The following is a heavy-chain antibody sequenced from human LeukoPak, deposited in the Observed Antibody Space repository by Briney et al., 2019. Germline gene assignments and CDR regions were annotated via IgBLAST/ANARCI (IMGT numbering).Heavy chain of an antibody. CDR1: GGSFSGYY. D-gene: IGHD6-6*01. Sequence: SETLSLTCAVYGGSFSGYYWSWIRQPPGKGLEWIGEINHSGSTNYNPSLKSRVTISVDTSKNQFSLKLSSVTAADTAVYYCARGQLRSIAARGWFDPWGQGTLVTVSS. V-gene: IGHV4-34*01. CDR2: INHSGST. J-gene: IGHJ5*02. CDR3: ARGQLRSIAARGWFDP.